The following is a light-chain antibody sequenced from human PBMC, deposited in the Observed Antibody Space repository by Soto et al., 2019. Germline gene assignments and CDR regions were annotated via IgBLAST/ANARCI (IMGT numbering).Light chain of an antibody. J-gene: IGKJ4*01. CDR3: QQYDGYPLT. Sequence: DIQMTQSPSTLSASVGGRVTITCRASQSISSSLAWYQQKPGKAPKVLIQDASSLKSGVPPRFSGSGSGTEFTLTINTLQPDDFATYYRQQYDGYPLTFSGGTKVDIK. CDR1: QSISSS. V-gene: IGKV1-5*01. CDR2: DAS.